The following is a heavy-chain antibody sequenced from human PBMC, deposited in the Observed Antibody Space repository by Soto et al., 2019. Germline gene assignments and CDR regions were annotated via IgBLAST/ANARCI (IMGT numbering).Heavy chain of an antibody. CDR1: GDSISNDY. Sequence: PSETLSLTCTVSGDSISNDYCSWIRQSPGKGLEWIGYIYYSGSPNYNPSLKSRVTISLDKSKNQFSLKLSSVTAADTAVYYCAKANSGYGSFDHWGQGTLVT. D-gene: IGHD5-12*01. CDR2: IYYSGSP. V-gene: IGHV4-59*01. CDR3: AKANSGYGSFDH. J-gene: IGHJ4*02.